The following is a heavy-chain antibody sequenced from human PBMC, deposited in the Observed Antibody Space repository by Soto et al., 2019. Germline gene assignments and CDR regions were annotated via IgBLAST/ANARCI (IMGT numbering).Heavy chain of an antibody. CDR3: TTDPVTMIVVVPSSG. Sequence: GGSLRLACAASGFTFSNAWMNWVCQAQGKGLEWVGRIKSKTDGGTTDYAAPVKGRFTISRDDSKNTLYLQMNSLKTEDTAVYYCTTDPVTMIVVVPSSGWGQGTLVTVSS. CDR2: IKSKTDGGTT. CDR1: GFTFSNAW. J-gene: IGHJ4*02. V-gene: IGHV3-15*07. D-gene: IGHD3-22*01.